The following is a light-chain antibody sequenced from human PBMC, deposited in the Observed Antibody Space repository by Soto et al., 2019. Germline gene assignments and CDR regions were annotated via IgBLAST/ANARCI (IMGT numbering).Light chain of an antibody. CDR3: HQFGDSPQT. CDR1: QSLSVSY. J-gene: IGKJ1*01. Sequence: EIVLTQSPGTLSLSPGDRATLSCRASQSLSVSYIAWYQQKPGQAPRLLIYSTSTRAAGIPDRFTGRGSGTHFTLAISRREPEDLAVYYCHQFGDSPQTFGQGTTVEV. V-gene: IGKV3-20*01. CDR2: STS.